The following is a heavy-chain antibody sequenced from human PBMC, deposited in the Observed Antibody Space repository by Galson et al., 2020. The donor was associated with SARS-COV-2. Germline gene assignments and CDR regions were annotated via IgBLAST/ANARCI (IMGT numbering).Heavy chain of an antibody. V-gene: IGHV4-4*02. D-gene: IGHD3-10*01. CDR2: IYHSGST. CDR3: AREVISFGELSLSYYYYGMDV. CDR1: GGSISSSNW. Sequence: SETLSLTCAVSGGSISSSNWWSWVRQPPGKGLEWIGEIYHSGSTNYNPSLKSRITISVDKSKNQFSLKLSSVTAADTAVYYCAREVISFGELSLSYYYYGMDVWGQGTTVTVSS. J-gene: IGHJ6*02.